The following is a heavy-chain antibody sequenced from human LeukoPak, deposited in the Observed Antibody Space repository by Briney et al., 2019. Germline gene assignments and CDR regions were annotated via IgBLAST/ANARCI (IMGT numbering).Heavy chain of an antibody. CDR1: GYTFTSYP. D-gene: IGHD4-17*01. CDR2: ISVYNSNT. J-gene: IGHJ4*02. V-gene: IGHV1-18*01. Sequence: ASVKLSCTASGYTFTSYPISWVRQAPGHGLEWMGWISVYNSNTNYAQKLQGRVTMTTDRSSITAYMELRSLRSDDTAVYYCARGYDYGDYVGDFDYWGQGTLVTVSS. CDR3: ARGYDYGDYVGDFDY.